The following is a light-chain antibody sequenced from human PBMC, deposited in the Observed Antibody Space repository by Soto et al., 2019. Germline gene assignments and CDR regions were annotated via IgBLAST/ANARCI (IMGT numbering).Light chain of an antibody. CDR2: DVS. J-gene: IGLJ3*02. CDR3: SSYTSNSWV. CDR1: SSDVGGYNS. V-gene: IGLV2-14*03. Sequence: QSALTQPASVSGSPGQSITISCTGTSSDVGGYNSVSWYQQHPGKAPKLMIYDVSNRPSGVSNRFSGSNSGNTASLTISGLQAEDEPDYHCSSYTSNSWVFGGGTKLTVL.